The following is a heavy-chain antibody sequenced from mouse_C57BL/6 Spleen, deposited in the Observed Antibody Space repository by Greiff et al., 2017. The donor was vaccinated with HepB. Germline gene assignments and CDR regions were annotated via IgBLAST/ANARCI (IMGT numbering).Heavy chain of an antibody. Sequence: QVQLQQPGAELVMPGASVKLSCKASGYTFTSYWMHWVKQRPGQGLGWIGEIDPSDSYTNYNQKFKGKSTLTVDKSSGTAYMQLSSLTSEDSAVYYCARGSGYYFDYWGQGTTLTVSS. CDR3: ARGSGYYFDY. CDR1: GYTFTSYW. V-gene: IGHV1-69*01. D-gene: IGHD4-1*01. J-gene: IGHJ2*01. CDR2: IDPSDSYT.